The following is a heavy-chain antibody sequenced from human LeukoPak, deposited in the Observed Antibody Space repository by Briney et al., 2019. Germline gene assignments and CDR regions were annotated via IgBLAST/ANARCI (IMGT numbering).Heavy chain of an antibody. CDR2: IYYSGST. Sequence: SQTLSLTCTVSGGSLSSGGYYWSWIRQHPGKGLEWIGYIYYSGSTYYNPSLKSRVTISVDTSKNQFSLRLSSVTAADTAVYYCARGGSYDILTGYQYYFDYWGQGTLVTVSS. CDR3: ARGGSYDILTGYQYYFDY. J-gene: IGHJ4*02. D-gene: IGHD3-9*01. V-gene: IGHV4-31*03. CDR1: GGSLSSGGYY.